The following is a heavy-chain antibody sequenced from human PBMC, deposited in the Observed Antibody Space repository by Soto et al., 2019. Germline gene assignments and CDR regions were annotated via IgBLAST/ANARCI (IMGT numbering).Heavy chain of an antibody. D-gene: IGHD3-16*01. V-gene: IGHV1-3*01. CDR3: ARGPSPARWGVLGMDV. CDR2: INAGNGNT. Sequence: GASVKVSCKASGYTFTSYAMHWVRQAPGQRLEWMGWINAGNGNTKYSQKFQGRVTITRDTSASTAYMELSSLRSEDTAVYYCARGPSPARWGVLGMDVWGQGTTVTVSS. CDR1: GYTFTSYA. J-gene: IGHJ6*02.